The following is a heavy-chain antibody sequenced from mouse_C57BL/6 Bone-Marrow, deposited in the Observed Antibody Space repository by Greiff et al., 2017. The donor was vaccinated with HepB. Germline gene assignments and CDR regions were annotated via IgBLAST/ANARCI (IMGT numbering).Heavy chain of an antibody. V-gene: IGHV1-82*01. CDR3: ARFNDYGPYYFDY. CDR2: IYPGDGDT. CDR1: GYAFSSSW. D-gene: IGHD2-4*01. J-gene: IGHJ2*01. Sequence: VQLQQSGPELVKPGASVKISCKASGYAFSSSWMNWVKQRPGKGLEWIGRIYPGDGDTNYNGKFKGKATLTADKSSSTAYMQLSSLTSEDSAVYFCARFNDYGPYYFDYWGQGTTLTVSS.